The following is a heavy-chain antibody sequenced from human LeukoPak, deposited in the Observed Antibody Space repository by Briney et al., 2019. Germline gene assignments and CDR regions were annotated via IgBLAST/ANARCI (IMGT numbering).Heavy chain of an antibody. J-gene: IGHJ4*02. D-gene: IGHD3-3*01. CDR3: ARAESITIFGVVSDHFDY. CDR1: GGSFSGYY. V-gene: IGHV4-34*01. Sequence: SETLSLTCAVYGGSFSGYYWSWIRQPPGKGLEWIGEINHSGSTNYNPSLKSRVTISVDTSKNQFSLKLSSVTAADTAVYYCARAESITIFGVVSDHFDYWGQGTLVTVSS. CDR2: INHSGST.